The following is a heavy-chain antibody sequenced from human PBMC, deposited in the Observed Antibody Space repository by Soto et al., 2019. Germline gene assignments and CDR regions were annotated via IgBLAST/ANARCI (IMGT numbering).Heavy chain of an antibody. J-gene: IGHJ4*02. D-gene: IGHD3-10*01. V-gene: IGHV3-30-3*01. CDR1: GFTFSSYA. CDR3: ARSINMMVGAYFDY. Sequence: GGSLRLSCAASGFTFSSYAMHWVRQAPGKGLEWLTVISYDGTNKYYVDSVKGRFTLSRDNSKNTVYLQMNSLRAEDTAVYYCARSINMMVGAYFDYWGQGTLVTVSS. CDR2: ISYDGTNK.